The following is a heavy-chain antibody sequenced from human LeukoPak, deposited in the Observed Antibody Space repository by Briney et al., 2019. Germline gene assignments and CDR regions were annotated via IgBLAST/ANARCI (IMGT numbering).Heavy chain of an antibody. J-gene: IGHJ6*03. D-gene: IGHD1-26*01. CDR2: IRHDGSNK. V-gene: IGHV3-30*02. CDR3: AKASGSYLSPPVNYYYMDV. Sequence: PGGSLRLSCVASGFTLSNYGMHWVRQAPGKGRVGVAFIRHDGSNKDYADDVKGRFTISRDNSKNTLYLQMNSLGAEDTAVYYCAKASGSYLSPPVNYYYMDVWGKGTTVTISS. CDR1: GFTLSNYG.